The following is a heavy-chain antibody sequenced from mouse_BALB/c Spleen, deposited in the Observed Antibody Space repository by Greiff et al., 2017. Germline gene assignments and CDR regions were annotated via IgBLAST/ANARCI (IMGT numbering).Heavy chain of an antibody. D-gene: IGHD2-1*01. J-gene: IGHJ2*01. V-gene: IGHV1-54*01. CDR2: INPGSGGT. Sequence: QVQLKQSGAELVRPGTSVKVSCKASGYAFTNYLIEWVKQRPGQGLEWIGVINPGSGGTNYNEKFKGKATLTADKSSSTAYMQLSSLTSDDSAVYFCARGYYGNPFDYWGQGTTLTVSS. CDR1: GYAFTNYL. CDR3: ARGYYGNPFDY.